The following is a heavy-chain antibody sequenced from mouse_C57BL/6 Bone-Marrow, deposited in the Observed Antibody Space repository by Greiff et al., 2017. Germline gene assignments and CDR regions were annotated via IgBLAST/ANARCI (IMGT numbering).Heavy chain of an antibody. CDR2: ISSGSSTI. V-gene: IGHV5-17*01. D-gene: IGHD4-1*01. Sequence: EVMLVESGGGLVKPGGSLKLSCAASGFTFSDYGMHWVRQAPEKGLEWVAYISSGSSTIYYADTVKGRFTISRDNAKNTLFLQMTSLRSEDTAMYYCARGGTGTPAWFAYWGQGTLVTVSA. J-gene: IGHJ3*01. CDR1: GFTFSDYG. CDR3: ARGGTGTPAWFAY.